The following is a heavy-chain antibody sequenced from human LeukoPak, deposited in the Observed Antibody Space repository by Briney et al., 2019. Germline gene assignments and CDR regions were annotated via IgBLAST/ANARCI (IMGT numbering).Heavy chain of an antibody. CDR3: AKDDMVRGVIITDLGDY. J-gene: IGHJ4*02. D-gene: IGHD3-10*01. CDR1: GFTFSSYA. CDR2: ISGSGGST. Sequence: GGSLRLSCAASGFTFSSYAMSWVRQAPGKGLEWVSAISGSGGSTYYADSVKGRFTISRDNPKNTLYLQMNSLRAEDTAVYYCAKDDMVRGVIITDLGDYWGQGTLVTVSS. V-gene: IGHV3-23*01.